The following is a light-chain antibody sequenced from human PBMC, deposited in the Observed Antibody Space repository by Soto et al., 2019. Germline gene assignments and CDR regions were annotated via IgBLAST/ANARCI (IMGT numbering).Light chain of an antibody. J-gene: IGLJ1*01. CDR2: SNN. CDR3: VSWDDSLSGLV. V-gene: IGLV1-47*02. Sequence: QSVLTQPTSASGTPGQRVTISCSGRSANIGNNYVCWYQQLPGTAPKLLIYSNNQRPSGVPDRFSGSKSGTSASLAISGLRSEDEADYYCVSWDDSLSGLVFGTGTKLTVL. CDR1: SANIGNNY.